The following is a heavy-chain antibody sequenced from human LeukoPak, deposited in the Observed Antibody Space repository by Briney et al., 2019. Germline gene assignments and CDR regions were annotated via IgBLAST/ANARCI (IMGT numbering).Heavy chain of an antibody. Sequence: PGGSLRLSCAASGFTFSSYAMSWVRQAPGKGLEWVSAISGSGGSTYYADSVKGRFTTSRDNSRNTLYLQMNSLRAEDAAVYYCAKGLDNFDYWGQGTLVTVSS. D-gene: IGHD3-9*01. CDR1: GFTFSSYA. CDR2: ISGSGGST. J-gene: IGHJ4*02. CDR3: AKGLDNFDY. V-gene: IGHV3-23*01.